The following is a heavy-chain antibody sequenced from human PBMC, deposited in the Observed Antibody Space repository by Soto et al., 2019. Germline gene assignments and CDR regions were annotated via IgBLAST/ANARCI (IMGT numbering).Heavy chain of an antibody. CDR1: GYTFSDCY. D-gene: IGHD2-15*01. CDR3: ARSDLVVVAATLFGTFDI. V-gene: IGHV1-2*02. Sequence: ASVKVSCKASGYTFSDCYIHWVRQAPGQGLEWMGWINPNTGSTKYAHKFQGRVSMTTDTSISTAYMELSRLRSDDTALYYCARSDLVVVAATLFGTFDIWGQGTLVTVS. J-gene: IGHJ3*02. CDR2: INPNTGST.